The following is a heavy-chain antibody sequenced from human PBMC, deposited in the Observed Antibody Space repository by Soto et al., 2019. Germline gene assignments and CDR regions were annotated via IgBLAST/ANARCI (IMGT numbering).Heavy chain of an antibody. J-gene: IGHJ4*02. CDR3: ARLFRRIQLWSTYYFDY. V-gene: IGHV4-61*01. CDR1: GGSVSSGSYY. Sequence: QVQLQESGPGLVKPSETLSLTCTVSGGSVSSGSYYWSWIRQPPGKGLEWIGYIYYSGSTNYNPSLKSRVTISVDTSKNQFSLNLSSVTAADTALYYCARLFRRIQLWSTYYFDYWGQGTLVTVSS. CDR2: IYYSGST. D-gene: IGHD5-18*01.